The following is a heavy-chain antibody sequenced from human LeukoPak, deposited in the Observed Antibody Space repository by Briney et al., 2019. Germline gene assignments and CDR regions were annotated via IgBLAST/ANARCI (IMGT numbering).Heavy chain of an antibody. CDR3: AELGITMIGGV. CDR2: INSDGSST. Sequence: PGGPQRLSCAASGFTFSSYWMHCVRHAPGKGLVWVSRINSDGSSTSYADSVKGRFTISRDNAKNTLYLQMNSLRAEDTAVYYCAELGITMIGGVWGKGTTVTISS. CDR1: GFTFSSYW. J-gene: IGHJ6*04. D-gene: IGHD3-10*02. V-gene: IGHV3-74*01.